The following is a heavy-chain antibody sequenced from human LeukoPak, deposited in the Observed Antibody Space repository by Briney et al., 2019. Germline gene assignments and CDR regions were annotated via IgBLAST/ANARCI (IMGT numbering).Heavy chain of an antibody. Sequence: PSETLSLTCTVSGGSISSYYWGWIRQPPGKGLEWIGHIYYSGSTNYNPSLKSRVTISVDTSKNQFSLKLSSVTAADTAVYYCARSLQWATGAFDIWGQGTMVTVSS. J-gene: IGHJ3*02. CDR3: ARSLQWATGAFDI. CDR1: GGSISSYY. V-gene: IGHV4-59*01. CDR2: IYYSGST. D-gene: IGHD1-14*01.